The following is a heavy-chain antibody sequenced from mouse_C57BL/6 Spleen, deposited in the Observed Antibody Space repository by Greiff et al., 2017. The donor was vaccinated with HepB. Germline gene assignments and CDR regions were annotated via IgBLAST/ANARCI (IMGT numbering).Heavy chain of an antibody. Sequence: DVKLVESGGGLVKPGGSLKLSCAASGFTFSSYAMSWVRQTPEKRLEWVATISDGGSYTYYPDNVKGRFTISRDNAKNNLYLQMSHLKSEDTAMYYCARVYDYDEGAWFAYWGQGTLVTVSA. V-gene: IGHV5-4*03. CDR1: GFTFSSYA. D-gene: IGHD2-4*01. J-gene: IGHJ3*01. CDR2: ISDGGSYT. CDR3: ARVYDYDEGAWFAY.